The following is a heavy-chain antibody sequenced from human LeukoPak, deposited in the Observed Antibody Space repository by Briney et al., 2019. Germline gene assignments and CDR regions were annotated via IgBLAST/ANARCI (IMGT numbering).Heavy chain of an antibody. CDR2: ISKNGRNT. Sequence: GGSLRLSCAASGFTLSSYSMHWVRQAPGKGLEFVSAISKNGRNTHYGNSMKGRFTISRDISKNTLYLQMGSLRPEDMAVYYCARVDSGSACASWGQGILVTVSS. J-gene: IGHJ1*01. CDR1: GFTLSSYS. V-gene: IGHV3-64*01. CDR3: ARVDSGSACAS. D-gene: IGHD6-19*01.